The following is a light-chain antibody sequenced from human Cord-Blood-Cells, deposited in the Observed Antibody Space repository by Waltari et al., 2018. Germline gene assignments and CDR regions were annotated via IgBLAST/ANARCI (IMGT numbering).Light chain of an antibody. V-gene: IGLV2-23*01. CDR1: SSDVGSDNL. CDR2: EGS. CDR3: CSYAGSSTWV. J-gene: IGLJ3*02. Sequence: QSALTQPASVSGSPGQSIPISCTGTSSDVGSDNLVSWYQQHPGKAPKLRIYEGSKRPSGVSNRFSGSKSGNTASLTISGLQAEDEADYYCCSYAGSSTWVFGGGTKLTIL.